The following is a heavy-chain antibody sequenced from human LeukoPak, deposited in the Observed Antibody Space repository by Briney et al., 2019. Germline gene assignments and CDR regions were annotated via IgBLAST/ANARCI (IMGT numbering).Heavy chain of an antibody. CDR1: GGSSSGYY. Sequence: SETLSVTCAVPGGSSSGYYWSWIRQPPRKGLEWSAEINHSGSTNYNPSLTSRVTISVDTSKNQFSLKLSSVTAADTAVYYCARRVRSFGTYYYYYMDVWGKGTTVTISS. CDR3: ARRVRSFGTYYYYYMDV. V-gene: IGHV4-34*01. D-gene: IGHD1-26*01. J-gene: IGHJ6*03. CDR2: INHSGST.